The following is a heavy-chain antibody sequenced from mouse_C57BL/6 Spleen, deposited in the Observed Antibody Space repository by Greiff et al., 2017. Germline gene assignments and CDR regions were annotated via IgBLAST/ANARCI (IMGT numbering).Heavy chain of an antibody. CDR1: GFNIKDYY. J-gene: IGHJ4*01. Sequence: VQLKESGAELVKPGASVKLSCTASGFNIKDYYMHWVKQRTEQGLEWIGRIDPEDGETKYARKFQGKATITADTSSNTAYLQLSSLTSEDTAVYYCARDDYDEGYYAMDYWGQGSSVTVSS. V-gene: IGHV14-2*01. CDR3: ARDDYDEGYYAMDY. CDR2: IDPEDGET. D-gene: IGHD2-4*01.